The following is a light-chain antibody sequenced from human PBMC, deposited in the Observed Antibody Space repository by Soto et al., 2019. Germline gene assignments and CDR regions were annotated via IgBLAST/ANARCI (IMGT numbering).Light chain of an antibody. Sequence: DIVLTQSPGTLSLSPGERATLSCRASQSVSSNYLAWYQQKPGQAPRLLIYGASIRATGFPDRFTGSGSGTDVTRTISRLEPEDFAVYYCQQYGTSTGTFGQGTKVEIK. CDR2: GAS. V-gene: IGKV3-20*01. CDR1: QSVSSNY. J-gene: IGKJ1*01. CDR3: QQYGTSTGT.